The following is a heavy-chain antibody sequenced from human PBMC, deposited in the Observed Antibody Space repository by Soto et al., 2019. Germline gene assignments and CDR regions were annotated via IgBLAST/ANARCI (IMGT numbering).Heavy chain of an antibody. CDR3: AKDHYGDYFYYFDY. Sequence: EVQLLESGGGLVQPGGSLRLSCVASGFTFSTYAVSWVRRAPGKGLEWVSAISGSGGYTYYADSVKGRFTISRDNSKNTHYLQMNSLRAEDTAVYYCAKDHYGDYFYYFDYWGQGTLVTVSS. D-gene: IGHD4-17*01. CDR2: ISGSGGYT. J-gene: IGHJ4*02. CDR1: GFTFSTYA. V-gene: IGHV3-23*01.